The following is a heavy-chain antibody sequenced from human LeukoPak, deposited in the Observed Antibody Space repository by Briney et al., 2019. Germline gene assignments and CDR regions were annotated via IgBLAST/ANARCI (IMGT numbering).Heavy chain of an antibody. CDR1: GDSISSGYY. D-gene: IGHD3-9*01. V-gene: IGHV4-38-2*02. CDR3: AGQYYDILTGYYSFDY. Sequence: PSETLSLTCTVSGDSISSGYYWGWIRQPPGKGLEWIGSIYHDGSTIYNPSLKSRVTISVDTSKNQFSLKLSSVTAADTAVYYCAGQYYDILTGYYSFDYWGQGTLVTVSS. CDR2: IYHDGST. J-gene: IGHJ4*02.